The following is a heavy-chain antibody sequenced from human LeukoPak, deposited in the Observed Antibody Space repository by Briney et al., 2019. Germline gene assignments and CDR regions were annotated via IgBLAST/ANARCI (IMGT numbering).Heavy chain of an antibody. Sequence: GGSLRLSCAASGFTFSSYAMSWVRQAPGKGLEWVSAISGSGGSTYYADSVKGRFTISRDNSKNTLYLQMNSLRAEDTAVYYCAKDSSGYSYQTPYYYYGMDVWGQGTTVTVSS. D-gene: IGHD5-18*01. J-gene: IGHJ6*02. CDR3: AKDSSGYSYQTPYYYYGMDV. CDR1: GFTFSSYA. V-gene: IGHV3-23*01. CDR2: ISGSGGST.